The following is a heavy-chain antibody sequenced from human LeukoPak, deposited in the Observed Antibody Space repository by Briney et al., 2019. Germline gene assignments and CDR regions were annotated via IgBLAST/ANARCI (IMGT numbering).Heavy chain of an antibody. CDR1: GFTFSAYG. D-gene: IGHD6-13*01. J-gene: IGHJ4*02. CDR3: ASMEYSSSPYYFDY. V-gene: IGHV3-30*02. Sequence: PGGSLRLSCTASGFTFSAYGMHWVRQAPGKGLEWVSFIRYDETYKYYADSVKGRFTVSRDNSKNSLYLQMNSLRAEDTAVYYCASMEYSSSPYYFDYWGQGTLVTVSS. CDR2: IRYDETYK.